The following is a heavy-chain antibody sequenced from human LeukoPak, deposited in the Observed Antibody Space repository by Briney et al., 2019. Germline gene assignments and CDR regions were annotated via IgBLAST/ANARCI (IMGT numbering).Heavy chain of an antibody. J-gene: IGHJ4*02. CDR1: RFTFSSYG. D-gene: IGHD5-12*01. CDR2: IRYDGRNK. V-gene: IGHV3-30*02. CDR3: ARDQGSIRGYSGYGTIDY. Sequence: TGGSLRLSCAASRFTFSSYGMHWVRQAPGKGLEWVAFIRYDGRNKYYADSVKGRFTISRDNSQNTLYLQMNSLRSEDTAVYYCARDQGSIRGYSGYGTIDYWGQGTLATVSS.